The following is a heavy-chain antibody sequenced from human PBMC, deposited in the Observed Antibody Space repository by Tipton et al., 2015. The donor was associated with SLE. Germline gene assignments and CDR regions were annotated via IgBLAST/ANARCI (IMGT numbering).Heavy chain of an antibody. CDR1: GGSIRSYY. CDR3: ARDFWSGYGSFDS. J-gene: IGHJ4*02. Sequence: TLSLTCTVSGGSIRSYYWTWIRQPPGKRLEWIAYIYHSGITNYNPSLQSRVTISVDRSKNQFSLKLTSVTAADTAVYYCARDFWSGYGSFDSWGQGTLVTVSP. V-gene: IGHV4-59*01. CDR2: IYHSGIT. D-gene: IGHD3-3*01.